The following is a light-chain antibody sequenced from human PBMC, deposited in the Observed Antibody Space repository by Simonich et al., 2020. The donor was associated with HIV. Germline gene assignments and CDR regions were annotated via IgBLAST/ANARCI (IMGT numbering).Light chain of an antibody. Sequence: AIRMTQSPSSLSASTGDRVTITCRASQGISSYLAWYQQKPGKAPKLLIYAASTLQSGVPSRFSGSGSGTDFTLTISCLQSEDFATYYCQQSYRTPRTFGQGTKLEIK. CDR2: AAS. CDR3: QQSYRTPRT. V-gene: IGKV1-8*01. CDR1: QGISSY. J-gene: IGKJ2*01.